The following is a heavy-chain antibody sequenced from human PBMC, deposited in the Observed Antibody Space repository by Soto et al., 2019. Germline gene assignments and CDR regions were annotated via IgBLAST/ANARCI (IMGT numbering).Heavy chain of an antibody. D-gene: IGHD6-19*01. V-gene: IGHV4-59*01. CDR2: IYYRGST. Sequence: SETLSLTCTVSGGSISSYYWGWIRRPPGKGLEWIGSIYYRGSTDYNPSLKSRATIFADTSKKQFSLKLSSVTAADTAVYYCARHRGWYYFDYWGQGTLVTVSS. J-gene: IGHJ4*02. CDR3: ARHRGWYYFDY. CDR1: GGSISSYY.